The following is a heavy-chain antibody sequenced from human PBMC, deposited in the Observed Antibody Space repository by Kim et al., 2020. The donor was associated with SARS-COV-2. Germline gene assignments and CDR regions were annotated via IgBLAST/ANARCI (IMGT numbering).Heavy chain of an antibody. J-gene: IGHJ3*01. CDR3: ARRVEGAFNF. V-gene: IGHV3-23*01. Sequence: SYADSVRGRFPISRDNSKNTLYLQMNSLRAEDTALYYCARRVEGAFNFWGQGTVVTVSS.